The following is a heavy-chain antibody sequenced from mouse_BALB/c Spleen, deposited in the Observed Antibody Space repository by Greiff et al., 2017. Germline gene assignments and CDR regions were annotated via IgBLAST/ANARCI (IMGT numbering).Heavy chain of an antibody. CDR1: GFSLTSYG. CDR2: IWSGGST. CDR3: ARLLPYYYAMDY. V-gene: IGHV2-2*02. J-gene: IGHJ4*01. D-gene: IGHD1-1*01. Sequence: QVQLKESGPGLVQPSQSLSITCTVSGFSLTSYGVHWVRQSPGKGLEWLGVIWSGGSTDYNAAFISRLSISKDNSKSQVFFKMNSLQANDTAIYYCARLLPYYYAMDYWGQGTSVTVSS.